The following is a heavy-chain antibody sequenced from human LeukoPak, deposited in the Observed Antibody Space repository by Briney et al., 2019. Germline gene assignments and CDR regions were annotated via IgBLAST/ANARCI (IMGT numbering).Heavy chain of an antibody. J-gene: IGHJ4*02. CDR1: GYSFSDYW. Sequence: GASLKISCQGSGYSFSDYWIGWVRQMPGKGLEWMGIISPGDSDTRYSPSFQGQVTISADKSISTAYLQWSSLKASDTAMYYCARSNYYFDYWGQGTLVTVSS. V-gene: IGHV5-51*01. CDR3: ARSNYYFDY. D-gene: IGHD2-8*01. CDR2: ISPGDSDT.